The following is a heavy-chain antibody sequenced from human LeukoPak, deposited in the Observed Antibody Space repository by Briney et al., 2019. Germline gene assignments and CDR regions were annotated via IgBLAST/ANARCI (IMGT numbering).Heavy chain of an antibody. CDR1: GDSISSGGHY. D-gene: IGHD2-2*02. V-gene: IGHV4-31*03. CDR3: AREYRGEVYNRFDP. CDR2: IYHRGST. Sequence: SQTLSLTCTVSGDSISSGGHYWRWIRQHPGKGLEWIGYIYHRGSTTYSPSLRSRLTMSVDTSKNQFSLRLSSVTAADTAVYYCAREYRGEVYNRFDPWGQGTLVTVSS. J-gene: IGHJ5*02.